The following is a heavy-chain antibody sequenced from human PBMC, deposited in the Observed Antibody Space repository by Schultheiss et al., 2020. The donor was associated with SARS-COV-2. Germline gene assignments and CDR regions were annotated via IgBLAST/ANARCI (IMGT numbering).Heavy chain of an antibody. V-gene: IGHV5-10-1*01. D-gene: IGHD3-3*01. J-gene: IGHJ1*01. CDR2: IDPSDSYT. Sequence: GESLKISCQGFGYSFTSYWINWVRQVPGKGLEWMGRIDPSDSYTYYSPSFQGHVTISADKSISTAYLQWSSLKASDTAMYYCARLDWSGYYDPMKGYFQHWGQGTLVTVSS. CDR3: ARLDWSGYYDPMKGYFQH. CDR1: GYSFTSYW.